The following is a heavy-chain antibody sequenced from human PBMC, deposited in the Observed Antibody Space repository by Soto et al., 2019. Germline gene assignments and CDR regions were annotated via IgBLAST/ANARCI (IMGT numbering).Heavy chain of an antibody. D-gene: IGHD3-22*01. CDR2: IYYTGSI. V-gene: IGHV4-61*08. J-gene: IGHJ4*02. CDR1: GGSISSDDFY. Sequence: SETLSLTCTVSGGSISSDDFYWSWIRQHPGKGLEWIGYIYYTGSINYNPSLKSRVTISIDASKDQFSLRLSSVTAADTAVYYCARSMFYSDGSNYSPFDYWGQGTLVTVSS. CDR3: ARSMFYSDGSNYSPFDY.